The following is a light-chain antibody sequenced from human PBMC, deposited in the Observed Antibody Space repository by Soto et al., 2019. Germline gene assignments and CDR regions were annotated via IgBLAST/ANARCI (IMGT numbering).Light chain of an antibody. Sequence: ETFWTQSRGTMSLSPGEGSTSSCRGIQIVSSSSLAWYQQRPGQAPRLLIYGTYSRATGIPDRFSGSGSGTDFTLTISRLEPEDFAVYFCQRYGSSPLITFGKGQRVELK. J-gene: IGKJ5*01. CDR1: QIVSSSS. CDR2: GTY. V-gene: IGKV3-20*01. CDR3: QRYGSSPLIT.